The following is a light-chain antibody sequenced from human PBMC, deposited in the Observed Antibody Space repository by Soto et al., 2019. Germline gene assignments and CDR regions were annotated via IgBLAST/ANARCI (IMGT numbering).Light chain of an antibody. V-gene: IGKV1-39*01. CDR2: AAS. J-gene: IGKJ5*01. CDR3: HQAISFRRT. Sequence: DFRKSRSPWSLSQSKRNGVTIAGVASQSISSYLNWYQQKPGKAPKLLIYAASSLQSGVPSRFCGSGAGTDFSLAVCGLQPEGFSTYSCHQAISFRRTLGQGTRLEIK. CDR1: QSISSY.